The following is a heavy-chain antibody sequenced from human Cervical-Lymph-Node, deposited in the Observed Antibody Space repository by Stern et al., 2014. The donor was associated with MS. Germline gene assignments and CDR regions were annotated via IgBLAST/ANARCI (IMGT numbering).Heavy chain of an antibody. D-gene: IGHD3-10*01. CDR2: IWYDGSNK. Sequence: VQLVESGGGVVQPGRSLRLSCAASGFTFSSYGMHWVRQAPGTGLEWVAVIWYDGSNKYYADSVKGRFTISRDNSKNTLYLQMNSLRAEDTAVYYCVRDPGYGSGIGYYYYGMDVWGQGTTVTVSS. J-gene: IGHJ6*02. CDR1: GFTFSSYG. V-gene: IGHV3-33*01. CDR3: VRDPGYGSGIGYYYYGMDV.